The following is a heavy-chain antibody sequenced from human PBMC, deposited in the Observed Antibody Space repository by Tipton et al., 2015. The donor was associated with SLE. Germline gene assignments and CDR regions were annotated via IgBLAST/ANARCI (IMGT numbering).Heavy chain of an antibody. CDR3: IRGNWGLDS. Sequence: GSISSRNWWSWVRQPPGKGLEWVAVIWYDGSNKYYADSVKGRFTISRDNSKNTLYLQMNSLRTEDTATYYCIRGNWGLDSWGQGTLVTVSS. V-gene: IGHV3-33*07. D-gene: IGHD7-27*01. CDR2: IWYDGSNK. J-gene: IGHJ4*02. CDR1: GSISSRNW.